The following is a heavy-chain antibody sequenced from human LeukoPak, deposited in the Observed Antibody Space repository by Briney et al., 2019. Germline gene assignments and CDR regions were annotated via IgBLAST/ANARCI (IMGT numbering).Heavy chain of an antibody. J-gene: IGHJ4*02. V-gene: IGHV3-23*01. D-gene: IGHD3-22*01. CDR3: AKDNRYYDSSGYYPTFDY. Sequence: PGGSLRLSCAASGFTFTSYAMSSVRQAPGKGLEWVSAISGSGGSTYYADSVKGRFTISRDNSKNTLYLQMNSLRAEDTAVYYCAKDNRYYDSSGYYPTFDYWGQGTLVTVSS. CDR1: GFTFTSYA. CDR2: ISGSGGST.